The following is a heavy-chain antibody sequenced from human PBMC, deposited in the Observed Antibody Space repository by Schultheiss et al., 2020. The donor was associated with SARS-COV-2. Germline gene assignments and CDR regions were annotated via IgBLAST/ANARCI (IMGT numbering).Heavy chain of an antibody. D-gene: IGHD3-3*01. CDR2: INHSGST. J-gene: IGHJ6*02. Sequence: SETLSLTCTVSGGSISSYYWSWIRQPPGKGLEWIGEINHSGSTNYNPSLKSRVTISVDKSKNQFSLKLSSVTAADTAVYYCARDRLSGYYVYYYYGMDVWGQGTTVTVSS. V-gene: IGHV4-34*01. CDR1: GGSISSYY. CDR3: ARDRLSGYYVYYYYGMDV.